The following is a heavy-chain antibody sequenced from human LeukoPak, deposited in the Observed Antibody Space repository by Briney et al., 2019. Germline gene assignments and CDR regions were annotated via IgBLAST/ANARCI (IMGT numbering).Heavy chain of an antibody. CDR3: ARAGGPTRRGYYYYYGMDV. CDR2: ISPSSTNI. CDR1: GFTFSAHT. D-gene: IGHD3-16*01. J-gene: IGHJ6*02. Sequence: PGGSLRLSCAASGFTFSAHTMSWVRQAPGKGLEWVSSISPSSTNIFQPASMKGRFTISRDNAKNTLYLQMNSLRAEDTAVYYCARAGGPTRRGYYYYYGMDVWGQGTTVTVSS. V-gene: IGHV3-21*01.